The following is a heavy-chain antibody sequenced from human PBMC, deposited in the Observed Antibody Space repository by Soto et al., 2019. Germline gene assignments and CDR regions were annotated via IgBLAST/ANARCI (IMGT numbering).Heavy chain of an antibody. CDR3: AKGGRAEYYDTSGYLDS. CDR2: ISGTGTIT. CDR1: GFTFSSYA. Sequence: PGGSLRLSCAASGFTFSSYAMSWVRQAPGKGLECVSTISGTGTITHYADSVKGRFTISRDNSMNMVYLQVNSLRAEDTAAYYCAKGGRAEYYDTSGYLDSWGQGTVVTVSS. V-gene: IGHV3-23*01. D-gene: IGHD3-22*01. J-gene: IGHJ4*02.